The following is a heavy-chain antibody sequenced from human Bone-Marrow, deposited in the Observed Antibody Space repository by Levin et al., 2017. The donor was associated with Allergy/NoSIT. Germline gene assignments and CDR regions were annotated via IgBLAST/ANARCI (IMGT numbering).Heavy chain of an antibody. Sequence: ASVKVSCKASGFAFTDYYMHWVRQAPGQGLEWLGWINPNNGATKYALKFQDRVTMTRDTSISTAYMEFRRLRSDDTAVFYCARDPAVTRGGYFDLWGRGTLVSVSS. D-gene: IGHD4-17*01. CDR2: INPNNGAT. CDR1: GFAFTDYY. J-gene: IGHJ2*01. CDR3: ARDPAVTRGGYFDL. V-gene: IGHV1-2*02.